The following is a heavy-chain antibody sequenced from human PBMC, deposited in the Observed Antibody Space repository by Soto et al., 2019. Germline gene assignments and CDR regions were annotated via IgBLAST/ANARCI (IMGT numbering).Heavy chain of an antibody. Sequence: ASVKVSCKASGGTFSSYAISWVGQAPGQGLEWMGGIIPIFGTANYAQKFQGRVTITADESTSTAYMELSSLRPEDTAVYYCELGAGAGGMDVWGQGTTVTVSS. CDR3: ELGAGAGGMDV. CDR2: IIPIFGTA. V-gene: IGHV1-69*13. J-gene: IGHJ6*02. D-gene: IGHD3-16*01. CDR1: GGTFSSYA.